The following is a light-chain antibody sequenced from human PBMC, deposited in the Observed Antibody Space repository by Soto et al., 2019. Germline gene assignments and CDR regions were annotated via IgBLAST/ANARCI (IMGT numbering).Light chain of an antibody. V-gene: IGLV2-14*01. CDR2: EVT. CDR3: ASYAGTKLFV. CDR1: STDIGAYNY. J-gene: IGLJ1*01. Sequence: QSVLTQPASVSGSPGQSITISCTGTSTDIGAYNYVSWYQQHPGKAPKLLIYEVTNRPSGVSNRFSGSKSGNTASLTISGLQAEDEANYYCASYAGTKLFVFGSGTKVTVL.